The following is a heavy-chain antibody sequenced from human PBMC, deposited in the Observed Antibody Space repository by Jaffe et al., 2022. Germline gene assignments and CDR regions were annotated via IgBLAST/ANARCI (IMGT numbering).Heavy chain of an antibody. CDR3: ARAVGIAGVYYFDY. CDR1: GYIFISYY. D-gene: IGHD6-13*01. Sequence: QVQLVQSGAEVKKPGASVKVSCKASGYIFISYYVHWVRQAPGQGLEWMGIIDPSGGSTSYAQKFQGRVIVTRDTSTSTVYMELSSLRSEDTAVYYCARAVGIAGVYYFDYWGQGTLVTVSS. V-gene: IGHV1-46*01. CDR2: IDPSGGST. J-gene: IGHJ4*02.